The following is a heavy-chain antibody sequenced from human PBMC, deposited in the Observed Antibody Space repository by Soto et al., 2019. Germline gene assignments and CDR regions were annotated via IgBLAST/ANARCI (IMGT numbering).Heavy chain of an antibody. CDR2: INPNSGGT. J-gene: IGHJ4*02. Sequence: ASVKVCCKASGYTFTGYYMHWVRQAPGQGLEWMGWINPNSGGTNYAQKFQGRVTMTRDTSISTAYMELSRLRSDDTAVYYCARSIAAAGSLDYWGQGTLVTVSS. V-gene: IGHV1-2*02. CDR1: GYTFTGYY. D-gene: IGHD6-13*01. CDR3: ARSIAAAGSLDY.